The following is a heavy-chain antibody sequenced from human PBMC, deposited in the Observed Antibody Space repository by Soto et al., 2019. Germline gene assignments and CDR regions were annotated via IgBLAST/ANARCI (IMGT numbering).Heavy chain of an antibody. J-gene: IGHJ3*02. D-gene: IGHD2-2*01. V-gene: IGHV3-23*01. Sequence: EVQLLESGGGLVQPGGSLRLSCAASGFTFSSYAMSWVRQAPGKGLEWVSAISGSGGSTYYADSVKGRFTISRDNSKNTLYLQMNSLRAEDTAVYYCAKDGEPEVPAGKDAVDIGGQGTMVTVSS. CDR1: GFTFSSYA. CDR3: AKDGEPEVPAGKDAVDI. CDR2: ISGSGGST.